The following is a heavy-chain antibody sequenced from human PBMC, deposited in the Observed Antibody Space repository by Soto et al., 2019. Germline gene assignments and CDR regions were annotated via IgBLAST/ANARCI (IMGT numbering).Heavy chain of an antibody. J-gene: IGHJ5*02. CDR1: SGSISSADYY. CDR3: ATGGSSNWFDP. CDR2: IYYTGSA. V-gene: IGHV4-30-4*01. Sequence: SETLSLTCTVSSGSISSADYYWSWIRQPPGKGLEWIGYIYYTGSAYYNPSLKSRVTMSVDTSKNQFSLKVTSVTAADTAVYYCATGGSSNWFDPWGQGTLVTVS. D-gene: IGHD1-26*01.